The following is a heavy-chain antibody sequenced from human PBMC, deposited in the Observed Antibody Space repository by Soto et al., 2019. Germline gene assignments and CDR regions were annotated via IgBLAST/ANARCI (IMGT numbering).Heavy chain of an antibody. D-gene: IGHD5-12*01. CDR1: GFTFSSYS. J-gene: IGHJ5*02. Sequence: GGSLRLSCAASGFTFSSYSMNWVRQAPGKGLEWVSSISSSSSYIYHADSVKGRFTISRDNAKNSLYLQMNSLRAEDTAVYYCARDPTYVHVNIVATMGEYNWFDPWGQGTLVTVSS. CDR2: ISSSSSYI. CDR3: ARDPTYVHVNIVATMGEYNWFDP. V-gene: IGHV3-21*01.